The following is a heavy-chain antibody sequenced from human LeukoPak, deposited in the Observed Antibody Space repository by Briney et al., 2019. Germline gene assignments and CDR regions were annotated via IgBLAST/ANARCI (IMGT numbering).Heavy chain of an antibody. CDR3: ARGFYSPHY. CDR2: IYYSGRT. Sequence: SETLSLTCTVSGGSISSDYWSWIRQPPVQGLEWIGYIYYSGRTYYNPSLKSRITISVDTSKNQFSLKLSSVTAADTAVYYCARGFYSPHYWGQGTLVSVSS. J-gene: IGHJ4*02. D-gene: IGHD4-11*01. CDR1: GGSISSDY. V-gene: IGHV4-59*01.